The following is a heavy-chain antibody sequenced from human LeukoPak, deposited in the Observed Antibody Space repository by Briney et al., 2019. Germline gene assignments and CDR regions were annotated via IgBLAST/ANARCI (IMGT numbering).Heavy chain of an antibody. CDR1: VYTFTSYD. Sequence: ASVTVSRKASVYTFTSYDINWVRQATGQGLAWMGWMIPNSGNTGYAQKFQGRVTMTRHTSISTAYMELSSLRSEDTAVYYCARGGNYDSSGYYPHWGQGTLVTVSS. CDR2: MIPNSGNT. J-gene: IGHJ4*02. V-gene: IGHV1-8*01. CDR3: ARGGNYDSSGYYPH. D-gene: IGHD3-22*01.